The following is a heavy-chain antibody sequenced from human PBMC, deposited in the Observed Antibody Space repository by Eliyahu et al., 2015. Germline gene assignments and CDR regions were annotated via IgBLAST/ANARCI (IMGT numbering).Heavy chain of an antibody. CDR1: GFSFSRTA. CDR3: AKDRLSFDY. J-gene: IGHJ4*02. D-gene: IGHD2-8*01. CDR2: ISTSGGST. Sequence: EVQLVESGGGLVQXGESLXLSXAASGFSFSRTAMSWVRQAPGKGLGWVSTISTSGGSTYHADSVKGRFTISRDSSKNTLYLQMDSLRAEDTAVYYCAKDRLSFDYWGQGTLVTVSS. V-gene: IGHV3-23*04.